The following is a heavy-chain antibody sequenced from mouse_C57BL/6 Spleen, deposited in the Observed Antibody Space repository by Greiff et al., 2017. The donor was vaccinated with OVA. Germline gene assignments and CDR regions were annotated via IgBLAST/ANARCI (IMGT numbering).Heavy chain of an antibody. V-gene: IGHV14-3*01. Sequence: VQLKQSVAELVRPGASVKLSCTASGFNIKNTYMHWVKQRPEQGLEWIGRIDPANGNTKYAPKFQGKATITADTSSNTAYLQLSSLTSEDTAIYYCATGSNYGFYYFDYWGQGTTLTVSS. CDR2: IDPANGNT. D-gene: IGHD2-5*01. CDR1: GFNIKNTY. CDR3: ATGSNYGFYYFDY. J-gene: IGHJ2*01.